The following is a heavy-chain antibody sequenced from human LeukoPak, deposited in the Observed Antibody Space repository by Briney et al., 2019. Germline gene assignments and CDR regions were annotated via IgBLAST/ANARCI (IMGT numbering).Heavy chain of an antibody. CDR3: AGFDYPFYFGY. Sequence: SETLSLTCTVSVGSISSYYWRWIRQPAGKGLEWIGYIYYSGSTNYNLSLKSGATISVDTSKNQFSLKLSSVTAADTAVYYCAGFDYPFYFGYWGQGTLVTVSS. V-gene: IGHV4-59*01. J-gene: IGHJ4*02. D-gene: IGHD3-9*01. CDR2: IYYSGST. CDR1: VGSISSYY.